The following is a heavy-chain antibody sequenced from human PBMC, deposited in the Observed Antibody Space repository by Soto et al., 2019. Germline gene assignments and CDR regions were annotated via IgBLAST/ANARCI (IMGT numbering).Heavy chain of an antibody. CDR3: ARHWNYRPYYYGMDV. V-gene: IGHV4-59*01. CDR1: GGSISSYY. Sequence: SETLSLTCTVSGGSISSYYWSWIRQPPGKGLEWIGYIYYSGSTNYNPSLKSRVTISVDTSKNQFSLKLSSVTAADTAVYYCARHWNYRPYYYGMDVWGQGPTVTVSS. D-gene: IGHD1-7*01. J-gene: IGHJ6*02. CDR2: IYYSGST.